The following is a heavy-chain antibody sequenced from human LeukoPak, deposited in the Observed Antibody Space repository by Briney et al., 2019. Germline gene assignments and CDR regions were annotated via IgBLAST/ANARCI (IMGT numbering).Heavy chain of an antibody. V-gene: IGHV4-59*01. J-gene: IGHJ4*02. Sequence: QPSETLSLTCTVSGGSINNYFWSWIRQPPGKGLEWIGYIYYSGSTNYNPSLKSRVTISVDTSKNQFSLKLSSVTAADTALYYCARDQSVNYFDYWGQGTLVTVSS. CDR3: ARDQSVNYFDY. CDR2: IYYSGST. D-gene: IGHD3-16*02. CDR1: GGSINNYF.